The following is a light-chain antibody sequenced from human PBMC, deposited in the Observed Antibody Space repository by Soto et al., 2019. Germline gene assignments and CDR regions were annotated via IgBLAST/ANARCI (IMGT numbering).Light chain of an antibody. CDR2: GAS. CDR3: QQYGSSL. Sequence: EIVLTHSPGTLSLSPGERATLSCRASQSVSSSYLAWYQQKPGQAPRLLIYGASSRATGIPDRFSGSGSGTDFTRTISRLEPEDFAVYYCQQYGSSLFGQGTKLEIK. V-gene: IGKV3-20*01. J-gene: IGKJ2*01. CDR1: QSVSSSY.